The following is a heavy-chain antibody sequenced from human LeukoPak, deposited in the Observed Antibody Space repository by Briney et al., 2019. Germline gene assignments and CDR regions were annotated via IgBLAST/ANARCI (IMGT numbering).Heavy chain of an antibody. J-gene: IGHJ6*02. CDR1: GFTFSNYA. V-gene: IGHV3-53*01. CDR2: IYSGGST. Sequence: GGSLRLSCAASGFTFSNYAMNWVRQAPGKGLEWVSVIYSGGSTYYADSVKGRFTISRDNSKNTLYLQMNSLRAEDTAVYYCAREESYYYYGMDVWGQGTTVTVSS. D-gene: IGHD2/OR15-2a*01. CDR3: AREESYYYYGMDV.